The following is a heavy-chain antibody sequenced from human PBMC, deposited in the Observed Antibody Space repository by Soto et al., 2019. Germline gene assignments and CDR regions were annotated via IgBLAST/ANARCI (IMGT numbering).Heavy chain of an antibody. CDR3: XXXTVNIRTFYSGLKTNCFDF. CDR1: GDSISSSDYY. CDR2: IYYTGTT. J-gene: IGHJ4*02. V-gene: IGHV4-39*01. D-gene: IGHD6-19*01. Sequence: QLQLQESGPGLVKPSETLSLTCTVSGDSISSSDYYWGWIRQPPGKGLEWIGSIYYTGTTYYTPSLQSRVAISXXXXXXXXXXXXXXXXXXXXXXXXXXXXTVNIRTFYSGLKTNCFDFWGQGTLVTVSS.